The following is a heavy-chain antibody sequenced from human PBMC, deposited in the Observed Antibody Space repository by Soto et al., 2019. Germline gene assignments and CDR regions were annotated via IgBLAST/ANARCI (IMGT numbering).Heavy chain of an antibody. CDR2: ISAYNGNT. CDR1: GYSFTTYG. CDR3: ARDPGTYSGSYRY. Sequence: QVQLVQSGPEVKHPGASVEVSCKTSGYSFTTYGITWVRQAPGQGLEWMGWISAYNGNTKYAQKFQGRVTMTTDTSTSTAYMELRSLRFDDSAVYYCARDPGTYSGSYRYWGQGTLISVSS. J-gene: IGHJ4*02. D-gene: IGHD1-26*01. V-gene: IGHV1-18*04.